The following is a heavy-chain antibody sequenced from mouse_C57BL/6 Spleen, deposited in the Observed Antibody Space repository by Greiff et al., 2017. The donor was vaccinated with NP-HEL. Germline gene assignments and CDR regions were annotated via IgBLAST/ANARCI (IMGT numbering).Heavy chain of an antibody. V-gene: IGHV1-82*01. J-gene: IGHJ4*01. CDR3: ARRGQLRLRYAMDY. CDR1: GYAFSSSW. D-gene: IGHD3-2*02. CDR2: IYPGDGDT. Sequence: QVQLQQSGPELVKPGASVKISCKASGYAFSSSWMNWVKQRPGKGLEWIGRIYPGDGDTNYNGKFKGKATLTADKSSSTAYMQLSSLTSEDSAVYFCARRGQLRLRYAMDYWGQGTSVTVSS.